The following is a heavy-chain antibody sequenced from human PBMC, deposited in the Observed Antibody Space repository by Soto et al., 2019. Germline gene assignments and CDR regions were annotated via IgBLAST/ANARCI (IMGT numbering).Heavy chain of an antibody. CDR2: ICNSGTT. CDR1: GGSIRSYC. V-gene: IGHV4-4*08. Sequence: SETLSLTCTVSGGSIRSYCWTWIRQPPGEGLEWIGCICNSGTTNYNPSLKSRVAISVDSHKNQFSLKLSSVTAADTAVYYCARRSAGIYYYYGMDVWGQGTTVTVSS. D-gene: IGHD1-1*01. J-gene: IGHJ6*02. CDR3: ARRSAGIYYYYGMDV.